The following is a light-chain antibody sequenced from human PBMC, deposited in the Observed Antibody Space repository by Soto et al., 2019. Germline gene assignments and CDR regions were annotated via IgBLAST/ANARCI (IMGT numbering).Light chain of an antibody. CDR2: GAS. V-gene: IGKV3-20*01. CDR1: QSVSRRN. CDR3: QQYCSSPYT. J-gene: IGKJ2*01. Sequence: EIVLTQSPGTLSLSPGERATLSCRASQSVSRRNLAWYQQKPGQAPRLLIYGASSRATGIPDRFSGSGSGTDFTLTISRLDPEDFAVYYCQQYCSSPYTFGQGTKLEIK.